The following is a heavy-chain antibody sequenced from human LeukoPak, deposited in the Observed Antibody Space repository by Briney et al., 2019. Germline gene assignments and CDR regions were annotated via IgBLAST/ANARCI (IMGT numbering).Heavy chain of an antibody. V-gene: IGHV3-11*01. Sequence: GGSLRLSCAASKFTFSNYFMSWVRQAPGKGLEWVSYICDSGRTIYYADSVKGRFTISRDNAKNSVYLQMNNLRAEDTAVYYCARDRLGDYDHSGYYDKWGQGTLVTVSS. CDR2: ICDSGRTI. J-gene: IGHJ4*02. CDR1: KFTFSNYF. CDR3: ARDRLGDYDHSGYYDK. D-gene: IGHD3-22*01.